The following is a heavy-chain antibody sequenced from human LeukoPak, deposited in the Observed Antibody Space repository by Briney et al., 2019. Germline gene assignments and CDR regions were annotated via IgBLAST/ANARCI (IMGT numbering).Heavy chain of an antibody. CDR1: GFTFSSYG. CDR3: ARDLVRGNYYDSSGYQPQGFDY. D-gene: IGHD3-22*01. J-gene: IGHJ4*02. V-gene: IGHV3-33*01. CDR2: IWYDGSNK. Sequence: PGGSLRLSCAASGFTFSSYGMHWVRQAPGKGLEWVAVIWYDGSNKYYADSVKGRFTISRDNSKNTLYLQMNSLRAEDTAVYYCARDLVRGNYYDSSGYQPQGFDYWGQGTLVAVSS.